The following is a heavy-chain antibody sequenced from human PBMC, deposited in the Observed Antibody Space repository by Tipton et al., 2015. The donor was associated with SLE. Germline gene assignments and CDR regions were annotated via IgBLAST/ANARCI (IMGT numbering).Heavy chain of an antibody. CDR2: IYYSGST. D-gene: IGHD7-27*01. CDR3: ASLGMDYYFDP. J-gene: IGHJ2*01. Sequence: TLSLTCTVSGDSISSSYYYWGWIRQPPGKGLEWIGHIYYSGSTYYIPSLKSRITISVDTSKNQFSLRLSSATAADTALYYCASLGMDYYFDPWGLGTLVTVSS. V-gene: IGHV4-39*01. CDR1: GDSISSSYYY.